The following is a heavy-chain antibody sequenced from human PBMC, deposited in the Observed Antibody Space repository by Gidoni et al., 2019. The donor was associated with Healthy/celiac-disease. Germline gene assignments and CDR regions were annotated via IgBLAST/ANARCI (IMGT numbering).Heavy chain of an antibody. Sequence: QVPLVQSGAEVTKPGSSVKVSCTASGGTFSSYAISWVRQAPGQGLEWMGGIIPICGTANYAQKFQGRVTITADVSTSTAYMELSSLRSEDTAVYYCASSGYSSGRMSPDYWGQGTLVTVSS. CDR3: ASSGYSSGRMSPDY. D-gene: IGHD6-19*01. J-gene: IGHJ4*02. V-gene: IGHV1-69*01. CDR1: GGTFSSYA. CDR2: IIPICGTA.